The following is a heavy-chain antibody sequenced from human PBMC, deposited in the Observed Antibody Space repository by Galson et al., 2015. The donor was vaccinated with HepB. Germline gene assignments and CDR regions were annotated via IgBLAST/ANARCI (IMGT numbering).Heavy chain of an antibody. Sequence: SETLSLTCAVYGGSFSGYYWSWIRQPPGKGLEWIGEINHSGSTNYNPSLKSRVTISVDTSKNQFSLKLSSVTAADTAVYYCARAPYAVLMVYARLLNDAFDIWGQGTMVTVSS. CDR3: ARAPYAVLMVYARLLNDAFDI. CDR2: INHSGST. J-gene: IGHJ3*02. D-gene: IGHD2-8*01. V-gene: IGHV4-34*01. CDR1: GGSFSGYY.